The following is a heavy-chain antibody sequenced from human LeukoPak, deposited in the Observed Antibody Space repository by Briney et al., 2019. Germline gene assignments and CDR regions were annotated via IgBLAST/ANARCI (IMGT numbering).Heavy chain of an antibody. CDR1: GGTFSSYA. CDR3: ATLGYCSSTSCYPQTNSVDY. V-gene: IGHV1-69*06. Sequence: SVKVSCMASGGTFSSYAISWVRQAPGQGLEWMGGIIPIFGTANYAQKFQGRVTITADKSTSTAYMELSSLRSEDTAVYYCATLGYCSSTSCYPQTNSVDYWGQGTLVTVSS. J-gene: IGHJ4*02. CDR2: IIPIFGTA. D-gene: IGHD2-2*01.